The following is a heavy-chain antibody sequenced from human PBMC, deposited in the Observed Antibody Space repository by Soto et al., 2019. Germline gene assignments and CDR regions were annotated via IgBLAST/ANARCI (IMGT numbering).Heavy chain of an antibody. D-gene: IGHD2-2*01. V-gene: IGHV1-69*02. CDR2: MIPFLGIT. CDR1: GGTFSSYT. J-gene: IGHJ5*02. Sequence: QVQLVQSGAEVKKPGSSVKVSCKASGGTFSSYTIVWVRQAPGQGLEWMGRMIPFLGITNYPQKFQARVTITADTSTGTAYMELSSLRSDDTAIYYCARVSCSSADCSLAADQWAQGILVTVSS. CDR3: ARVSCSSADCSLAADQ.